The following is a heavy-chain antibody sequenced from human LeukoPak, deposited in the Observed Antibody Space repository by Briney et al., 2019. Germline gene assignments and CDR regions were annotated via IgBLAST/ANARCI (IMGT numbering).Heavy chain of an antibody. CDR3: ARVGSYEFDY. Sequence: GGSLRLSCAASGLTFSSYWMSWVRQAPGKGLEWVANIKQDGSEKYYVDSLKGRFTISRDNAKNSLYLQMNSLRAEDTAVYYCARVGSYEFDYWGQGTLVTVSS. CDR1: GLTFSSYW. J-gene: IGHJ4*02. V-gene: IGHV3-7*01. CDR2: IKQDGSEK. D-gene: IGHD1-26*01.